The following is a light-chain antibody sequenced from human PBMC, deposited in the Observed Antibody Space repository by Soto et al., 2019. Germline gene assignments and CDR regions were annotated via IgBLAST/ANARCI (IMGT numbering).Light chain of an antibody. CDR3: QQYFEWPPMT. Sequence: EIVVTQSPGTLSLSPGEGATLSCRASQSVSSNYLAWYQQKPGQAPRLLIYGASNRATGIPDRFRGSGSGTEFTLTISSLRSEDSAIYYCQQYFEWPPMTFGQGTKVDIK. V-gene: IGKV3D-15*01. J-gene: IGKJ1*01. CDR1: QSVSSN. CDR2: GAS.